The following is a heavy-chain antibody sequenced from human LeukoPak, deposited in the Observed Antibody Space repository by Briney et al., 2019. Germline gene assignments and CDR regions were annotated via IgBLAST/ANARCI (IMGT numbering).Heavy chain of an antibody. Sequence: GRSLRLSCAASGFTFSGYGMHWVRQAPGKGLEWVAVIWNDGGDKNYADSVKGRITISRDNSKNTLYLQMNSLRAEDTAVYYCARDRSGCPDEWGQGTLVTVSS. CDR3: ARDRSGCPDE. D-gene: IGHD6-19*01. CDR1: GFTFSGYG. J-gene: IGHJ4*02. CDR2: IWNDGGDK. V-gene: IGHV3-33*01.